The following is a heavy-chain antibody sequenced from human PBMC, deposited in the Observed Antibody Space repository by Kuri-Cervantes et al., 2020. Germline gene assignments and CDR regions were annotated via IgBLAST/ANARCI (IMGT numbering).Heavy chain of an antibody. D-gene: IGHD2-21*02. V-gene: IGHV4-4*07. CDR1: GGSFSRYY. CDR3: AGGGDWPNTKIDY. CDR2: IYTSGST. J-gene: IGHJ4*02. Sequence: GTVSGGSFSRYYWSWIRQPAGKGLEWIGHIYTSGSTNYNPAPTSRVSMSIDTTKNQFSLKLTSVTTADAAVYYCAGGGDWPNTKIDYWGQGTLVTVSS.